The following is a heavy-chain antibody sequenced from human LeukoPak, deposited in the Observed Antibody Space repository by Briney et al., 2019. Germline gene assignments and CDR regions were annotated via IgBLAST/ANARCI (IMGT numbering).Heavy chain of an antibody. D-gene: IGHD1-1*01. Sequence: PGGSLRLSCAASGFTFTNAWMSWIRQAPGKGLEWVGRIKSKTDGGTADYAAPVKGRFTILRDDSTNTLYLQMNSLITEDTAVYYCTTRQLWPTDWGQGTLVTVSS. J-gene: IGHJ4*02. CDR2: IKSKTDGGTA. V-gene: IGHV3-15*01. CDR3: TTRQLWPTD. CDR1: GFTFTNAW.